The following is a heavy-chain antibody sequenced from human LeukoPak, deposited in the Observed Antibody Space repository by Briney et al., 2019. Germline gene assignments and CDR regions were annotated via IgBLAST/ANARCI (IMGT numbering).Heavy chain of an antibody. J-gene: IGHJ4*02. D-gene: IGHD3-22*01. V-gene: IGHV1-2*02. CDR3: ARDGRYDSSGYPFDY. CDR2: INPNSGGT. Sequence: GASVKVSCKASGYTFTGYFIHWVRQAPGRGLEWMGWINPNSGGTNYAQNFQGRVTLTRDTSISTAYMELSRLTSDDTAVYYCARDGRYDSSGYPFDYWGQGTLVTVSS. CDR1: GYTFTGYF.